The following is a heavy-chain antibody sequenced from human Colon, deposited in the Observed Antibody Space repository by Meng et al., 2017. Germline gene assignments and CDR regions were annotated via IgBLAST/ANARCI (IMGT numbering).Heavy chain of an antibody. V-gene: IGHV4-39*01. CDR3: ARQGELRYCSSTSCYQDWFDP. J-gene: IGHJ5*02. CDR1: GGSISSSSYY. CDR2: IYYSGST. Sequence: QLQLQESGPGLVKPSETLSLPCTVSGGSISSSSYYWVWIRQPPGKGLEWIGSIYYSGSTYYNPSLKSRVTISVDTSKNQFSLKLSSVTAADTAVYYCARQGELRYCSSTSCYQDWFDPWGQGTLVTVSS. D-gene: IGHD2-2*01.